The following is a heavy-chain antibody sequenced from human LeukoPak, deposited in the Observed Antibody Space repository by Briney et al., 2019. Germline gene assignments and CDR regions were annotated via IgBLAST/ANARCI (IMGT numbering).Heavy chain of an antibody. CDR1: GFTVSSNY. Sequence: GGSLRLSCVASGFTVSSNYMSWVRQAPGKGLEWVSVIYSGGSTYYADSVKGRFTISRDNSKNTLYLQMNSLRAEDTAVYYCARDRDYYGSGSVRDAFDIWGQGTMVTVSS. CDR2: IYSGGST. J-gene: IGHJ3*02. CDR3: ARDRDYYGSGSVRDAFDI. V-gene: IGHV3-53*01. D-gene: IGHD3-10*01.